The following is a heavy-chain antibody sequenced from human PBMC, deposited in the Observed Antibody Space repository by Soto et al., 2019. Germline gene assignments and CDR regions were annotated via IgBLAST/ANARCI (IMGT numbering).Heavy chain of an antibody. Sequence: WPSVKVSCKASGYTFTDYYMHWVRQAPGQGLEWMGWINPNSGGTNYAQKFQGWVTMTRDTSISTAYMELSRLRSDDTAVYYCARDSRYCSSTSCHYYYYYGMDVWGQGTTVTVSS. D-gene: IGHD2-2*01. CDR3: ARDSRYCSSTSCHYYYYYGMDV. CDR1: GYTFTDYY. J-gene: IGHJ6*02. CDR2: INPNSGGT. V-gene: IGHV1-2*04.